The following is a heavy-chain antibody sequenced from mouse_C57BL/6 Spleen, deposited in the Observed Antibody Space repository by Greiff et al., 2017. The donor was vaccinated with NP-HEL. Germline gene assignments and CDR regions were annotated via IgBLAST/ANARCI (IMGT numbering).Heavy chain of an antibody. CDR1: GFTFSSYG. CDR2: ISSGGSYT. V-gene: IGHV5-6*01. D-gene: IGHD2-3*01. Sequence: VQLQQSGGDLVKPGGSLKLSCAASGFTFSSYGMSWVRQTPDKRLEWVATISSGGSYTYYPDSVKGRFTISRDNAKNTLYLQMSSLKSEDTAMYYCASPIYDGPAWFAYWGQGTLVTVSA. CDR3: ASPIYDGPAWFAY. J-gene: IGHJ3*01.